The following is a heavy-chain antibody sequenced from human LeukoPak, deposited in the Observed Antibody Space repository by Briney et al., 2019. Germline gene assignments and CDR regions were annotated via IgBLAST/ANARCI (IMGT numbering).Heavy chain of an antibody. Sequence: ASVKVSCKASGYTFTGNHVHWVRQAPGQGLEWMGWIDPNSGGTKYAQKFQDGVTMTSDTSISTAYMELSGLRSDDTAVYFCAKEADIVSFDLWGRGTLVTVSS. CDR2: IDPNSGGT. J-gene: IGHJ2*01. CDR1: GYTFTGNH. D-gene: IGHD2-15*01. CDR3: AKEADIVSFDL. V-gene: IGHV1-2*02.